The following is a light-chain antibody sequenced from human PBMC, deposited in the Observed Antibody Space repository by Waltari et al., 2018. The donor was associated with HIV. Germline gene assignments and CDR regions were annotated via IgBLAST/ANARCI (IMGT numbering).Light chain of an antibody. J-gene: IGLJ1*01. Sequence: SYELPQPPSVSVSPGQPARTTCSGDALAKQYGYWYQQKAGQAPEVIIYKDSERPAGIPERISGSSSGKTVTLTIRGVKTEDEADYYCQSTDSSGIYVFGSGTKVTVV. V-gene: IGLV3-25*03. CDR1: ALAKQY. CDR2: KDS. CDR3: QSTDSSGIYV.